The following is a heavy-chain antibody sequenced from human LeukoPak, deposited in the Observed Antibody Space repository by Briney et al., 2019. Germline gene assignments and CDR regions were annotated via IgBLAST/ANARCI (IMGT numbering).Heavy chain of an antibody. D-gene: IGHD3-3*01. J-gene: IGHJ4*02. CDR3: ARDHDFWSGYPLDY. CDR2: INSDGSST. V-gene: IGHV3-74*01. Sequence: GGSLRLSCAASGITFSSYWMHWVRQAPGKGLVWVSRINSDGSSTSYADSVKGRFTISRDNAKNTLYLQMNSLRAEDTAVYYCARDHDFWSGYPLDYWGQGTLVTVSS. CDR1: GITFSSYW.